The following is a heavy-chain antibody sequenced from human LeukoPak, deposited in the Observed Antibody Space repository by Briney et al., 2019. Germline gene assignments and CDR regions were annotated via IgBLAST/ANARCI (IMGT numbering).Heavy chain of an antibody. D-gene: IGHD2-2*01. CDR1: DGSISSSSYY. CDR2: IYYSGST. V-gene: IGHV4-39*01. Sequence: PSETLSLTCTVSDGSISSSSYYWGWIRQPPGKGLEWIGSIYYSGSTYYNPSLKSRVTISVDTSKNQFSLKLSSVTAADTAVYYCARLLVPAAYFDYWGQGTLVTVSS. J-gene: IGHJ4*02. CDR3: ARLLVPAAYFDY.